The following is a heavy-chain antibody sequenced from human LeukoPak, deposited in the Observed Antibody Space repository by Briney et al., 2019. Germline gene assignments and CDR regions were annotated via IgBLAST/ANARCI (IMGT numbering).Heavy chain of an antibody. CDR3: ARQVATKGEWAFDV. D-gene: IGHD5-12*01. CDR1: GGSINSYY. J-gene: IGHJ3*01. Sequence: SETLSLTCTVSGGSINSYYWSWIRQPPGKGLECIGYIHYTGSTNYNPSLKSRVTISVDMSRNEFSLKLNSLTAADTAVYYCARQVATKGEWAFDVWGQGTVVTVSS. CDR2: IHYTGST. V-gene: IGHV4-59*08.